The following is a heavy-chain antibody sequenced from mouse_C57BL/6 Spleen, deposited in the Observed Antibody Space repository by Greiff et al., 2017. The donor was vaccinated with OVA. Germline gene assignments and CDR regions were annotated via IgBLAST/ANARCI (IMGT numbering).Heavy chain of an antibody. CDR2: ISSGSSTI. CDR1: GFTFSDYG. Sequence: DVKLVESGGGLVKPGGSLKLSCAASGFTFSDYGMHWVRQAPEKGLEWVAYISSGSSTIYYADTVKGRFTISRDNAKNTLFLQMTSLRSEDTAMYYCARDDGYYGEYFDYWGQGTTLTVSS. CDR3: ARDDGYYGEYFDY. V-gene: IGHV5-17*01. J-gene: IGHJ2*01. D-gene: IGHD2-3*01.